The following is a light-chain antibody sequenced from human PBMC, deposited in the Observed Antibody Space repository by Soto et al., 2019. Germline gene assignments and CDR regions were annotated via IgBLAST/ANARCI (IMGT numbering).Light chain of an antibody. CDR2: WAS. J-gene: IGKJ1*01. Sequence: DIVMTQSPDSLAVSLGERATINCKSSQSVVYTSNNKNYLAWYQQKPGQPPNLLIYWASTRESGVPDRFSGSGSGTDFTLTISSLQAEDVAVYYCQQYYITPRTFGPGTKVEIK. CDR1: QSVVYTSNNKNY. CDR3: QQYYITPRT. V-gene: IGKV4-1*01.